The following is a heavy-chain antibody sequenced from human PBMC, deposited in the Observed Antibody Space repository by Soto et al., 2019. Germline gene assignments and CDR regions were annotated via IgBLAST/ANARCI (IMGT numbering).Heavy chain of an antibody. Sequence: ASVKVSCKASGYTFTGYYMHWVRQAPGQGLKWMGWINPNSSGTNYAQKFQGRVTMTRDTSISTAYMELSRLRSDDTAVYYCARGAYCGGDCYSGWGQGTLVTVSS. D-gene: IGHD2-21*02. J-gene: IGHJ4*02. CDR2: INPNSSGT. CDR1: GYTFTGYY. V-gene: IGHV1-2*02. CDR3: ARGAYCGGDCYSG.